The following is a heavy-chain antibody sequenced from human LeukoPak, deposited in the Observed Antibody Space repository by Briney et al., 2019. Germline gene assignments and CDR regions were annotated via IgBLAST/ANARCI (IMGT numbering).Heavy chain of an antibody. CDR1: GYTFTGYY. CDR2: INPNSGGT. CDR3: ARENILRYFDWLSYYYYYYYMDV. Sequence: ASVKVSCKASGYTFTGYYMHWVRQAPGQGLEWMGWINPNSGGTNYAQKFQGRVTMTRDTSTSTVYMELSSLRSEDTAVYYCARENILRYFDWLSYYYYYYYMDVWGKGTTVTISS. J-gene: IGHJ6*03. V-gene: IGHV1-2*02. D-gene: IGHD3-9*01.